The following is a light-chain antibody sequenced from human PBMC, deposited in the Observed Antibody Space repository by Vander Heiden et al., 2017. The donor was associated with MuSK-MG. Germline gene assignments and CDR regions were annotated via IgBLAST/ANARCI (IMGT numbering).Light chain of an antibody. V-gene: IGKV3-20*01. CDR1: QSVSSSY. Sequence: DIVLTQSPGTLSLSPGERATLSCRASQSVSSSYLAWYQQKPGQAPRLLIYGASSRATGIPDRFSGSGSGTDFTLTMSRLEPEDIAVYYCQQDGSSPWTFGQGTKVEIK. CDR3: QQDGSSPWT. CDR2: GAS. J-gene: IGKJ1*01.